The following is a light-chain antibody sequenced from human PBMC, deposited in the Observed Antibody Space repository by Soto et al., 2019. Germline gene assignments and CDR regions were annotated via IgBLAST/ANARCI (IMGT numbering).Light chain of an antibody. J-gene: IGKJ2*02. V-gene: IGKV1-39*01. Sequence: DIQMNQSPSSLSASVGDRVTITCRASQSISSYLNWYQQKPGKAPKLLIYAASSLQSGVPSRFSGSGSGTDFTLTISSLQPEDVATYYCQQYYSTPCTFGQGTKLEIK. CDR3: QQYYSTPCT. CDR2: AAS. CDR1: QSISSY.